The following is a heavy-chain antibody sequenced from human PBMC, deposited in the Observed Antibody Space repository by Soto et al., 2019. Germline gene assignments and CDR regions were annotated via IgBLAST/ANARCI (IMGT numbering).Heavy chain of an antibody. Sequence: GESLKISCRGSGYRFASYGIAWVRQMPGKGLEWMGIIDPSDSDIRYSPSFQGQVTISADKSIGTAYLQWSSLKASDTDIHYRARSFFDHFAYWPHGTLVTVSS. V-gene: IGHV5-51*01. CDR2: IDPSDSDI. CDR3: ARSFFDHFAY. J-gene: IGHJ4*01. D-gene: IGHD3-3*01. CDR1: GYRFASYG.